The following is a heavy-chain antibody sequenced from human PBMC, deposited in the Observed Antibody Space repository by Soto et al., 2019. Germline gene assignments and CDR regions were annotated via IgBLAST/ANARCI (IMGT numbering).Heavy chain of an antibody. CDR1: GFIFTTYT. J-gene: IGHJ5*02. V-gene: IGHV3-30-3*01. Sequence: QVQLVQSGGGVVQPGRSLRLSCAASGFIFTTYTMHWVRQAPGKGLEWVAVISYDGSNKYYEDSVKGRFTISRDNSKNTLYLPMNSLRADDTAVYYCARDELNWFDPWGQGTLVTVSS. CDR3: ARDELNWFDP. CDR2: ISYDGSNK. D-gene: IGHD1-26*01.